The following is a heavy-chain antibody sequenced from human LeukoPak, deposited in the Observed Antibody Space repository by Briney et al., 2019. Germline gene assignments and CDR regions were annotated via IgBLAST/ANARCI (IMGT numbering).Heavy chain of an antibody. Sequence: SETLSLTCAVYGGSFSGYYWSWIRQPPGKGLEWIGEINHSGSTNYNPSLKSRVTISVDTSKNQFSLKLSSVTAADTAVYYCARARLGDYRRTGRHNWFDPWGQGTLVTVSS. CDR2: INHSGST. V-gene: IGHV4-34*01. D-gene: IGHD4-17*01. J-gene: IGHJ5*02. CDR1: GGSFSGYY. CDR3: ARARLGDYRRTGRHNWFDP.